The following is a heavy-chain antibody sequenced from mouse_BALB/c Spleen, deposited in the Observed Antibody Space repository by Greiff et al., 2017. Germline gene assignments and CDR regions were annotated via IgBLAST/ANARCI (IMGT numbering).Heavy chain of an antibody. J-gene: IGHJ2*01. CDR2: IYPGSGST. CDR3: TNYGNAFDY. D-gene: IGHD2-1*01. Sequence: LKQPGSELVRPGASVKLSCKASGYTFTSYWMHWVKQRPGQGLEWIGNIYPGSGSTNYDEKFKSKATLTVDTSSSTAYMQLSSLTSEDSAVYYCTNYGNAFDYWGQGTTLTVSS. CDR1: GYTFTSYW. V-gene: IGHV1S22*01.